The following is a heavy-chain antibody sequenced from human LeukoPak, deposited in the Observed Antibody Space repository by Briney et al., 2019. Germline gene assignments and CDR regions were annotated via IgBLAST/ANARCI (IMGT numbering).Heavy chain of an antibody. Sequence: SGGSLRLSCAASGFTLSGYWMSWVRQAPGQGLEWVANINVDGSVKQYVDSAKGRFTISRDNAKNSLYLQMNSLRAEDTALYYCATSDDSSGSDWGQGTLVTVSS. V-gene: IGHV3-7*01. J-gene: IGHJ4*02. CDR3: ATSDDSSGSD. CDR2: INVDGSVK. CDR1: GFTLSGYW. D-gene: IGHD3-22*01.